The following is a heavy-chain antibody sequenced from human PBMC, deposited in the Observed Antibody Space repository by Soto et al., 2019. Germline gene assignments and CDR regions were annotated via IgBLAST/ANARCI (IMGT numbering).Heavy chain of an antibody. V-gene: IGHV1-46*01. D-gene: IGHD3-10*01. J-gene: IGHJ3*02. CDR1: GYTFTRYN. Sequence: QAQLVQSGAEVKKPGASANISCKASGYTFTRYNIHWVRQAPGQGLEWMGIIDTRGGSTDYTQRFQGRVTMTRDTSTGTVYMHLSSLGSEDTAIYYCARELPRDLVRGSFDIWGQGTMVTVSS. CDR3: ARELPRDLVRGSFDI. CDR2: IDTRGGST.